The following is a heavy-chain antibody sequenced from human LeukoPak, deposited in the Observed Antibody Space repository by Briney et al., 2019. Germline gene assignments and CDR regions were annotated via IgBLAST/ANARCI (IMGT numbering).Heavy chain of an antibody. CDR3: ARHKTGGTYPLDY. D-gene: IGHD1-26*01. J-gene: IGHJ4*02. Sequence: SETLSLTCTVSGGSISSYFWSWIRQPPGKGLEWIGHIYYSGSTTYNPSLKSRVAISVDASKNQFSLKLSSVTAADTAVYYCARHKTGGTYPLDYWGQGTLVTVSS. CDR1: GGSISSYF. V-gene: IGHV4-59*08. CDR2: IYYSGST.